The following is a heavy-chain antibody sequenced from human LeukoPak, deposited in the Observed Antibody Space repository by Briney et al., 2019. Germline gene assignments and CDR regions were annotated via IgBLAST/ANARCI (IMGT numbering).Heavy chain of an antibody. CDR3: ARRGAARPGGSYSMDV. CDR2: IYNSGST. CDR1: GGSISSYH. Sequence: PSETLSLACTDSGGSISSYHWSWIRQPPGKGLEYIGYIYNSGSTNYKPSLKSRVTISIDTSKNQLSLKLTSVTAADTAVYYCARRGAARPGGSYSMDVWGQGTTVTVSS. J-gene: IGHJ6*02. V-gene: IGHV4-59*01. D-gene: IGHD6-6*01.